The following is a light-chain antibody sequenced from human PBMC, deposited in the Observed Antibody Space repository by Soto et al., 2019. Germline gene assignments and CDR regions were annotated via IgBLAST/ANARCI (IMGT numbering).Light chain of an antibody. V-gene: IGKV1-9*01. J-gene: IGKJ4*01. CDR3: QQLNSYPLT. Sequence: DIRVTQSPSSLSASLGDSFAMSCRTSQKIDNYLQWYQQKAGKAPRLLVYAASTLQSGVPSRFSGSGSGTEFTLTISSLQPEDFATYYCQQLNSYPLTFGGGTKV. CDR1: QKIDNY. CDR2: AAS.